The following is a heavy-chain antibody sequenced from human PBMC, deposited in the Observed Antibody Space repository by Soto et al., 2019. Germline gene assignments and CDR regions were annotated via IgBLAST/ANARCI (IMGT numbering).Heavy chain of an antibody. CDR1: GFTFSSYG. D-gene: IGHD7-27*01. CDR2: ISYDGSNK. Sequence: QVHLVESGGGVVQPGRSLRLTCAASGFTFSSYGMHWVRQAPGKGLEWVAVISYDGSNKYYADSVKGRFTISRDNSKKTLYLQMNSLRAEDTAVYYCAKDLLGPGRAYGMDVWGQGTTVTVSS. CDR3: AKDLLGPGRAYGMDV. J-gene: IGHJ6*02. V-gene: IGHV3-30*18.